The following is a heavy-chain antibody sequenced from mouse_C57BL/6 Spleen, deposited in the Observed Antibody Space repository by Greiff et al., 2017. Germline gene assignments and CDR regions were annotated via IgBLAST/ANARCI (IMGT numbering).Heavy chain of an antibody. Sequence: QVHVKQSGPELVKPGASVKISCKASGYAFSSSWMNWVKQRPGKGLEWIGRIYPGDGDTNYNGKFKGKATLTADKSSSPAYMQLSSLASEDSSVYFCARLYGGSYGYFDGGGTGTTVTVAS. D-gene: IGHD1-1*01. J-gene: IGHJ1*03. V-gene: IGHV1-82*01. CDR1: GYAFSSSW. CDR3: ARLYGGSYGYFDG. CDR2: IYPGDGDT.